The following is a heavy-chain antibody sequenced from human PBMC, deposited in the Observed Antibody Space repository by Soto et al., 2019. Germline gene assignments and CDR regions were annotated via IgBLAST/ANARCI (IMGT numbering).Heavy chain of an antibody. CDR2: ISYDGSNK. CDR3: AKIGSPANM. CDR1: GFTFISYG. D-gene: IGHD1-26*01. V-gene: IGHV3-30*18. J-gene: IGHJ4*02. Sequence: GGSLRLSCAASGFTFISYGMHWVRQAPGKGLEWVAVISYDGSNKYYADSVKGRFTISRDNSKNTLYLQMNSLRAEDTAVYYCAKIGSPANMWGQGTLVTVSS.